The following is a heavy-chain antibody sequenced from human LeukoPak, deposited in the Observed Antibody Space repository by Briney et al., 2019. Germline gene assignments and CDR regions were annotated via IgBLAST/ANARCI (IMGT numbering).Heavy chain of an antibody. CDR3: ARAAGGWDKYYYYYVDV. V-gene: IGHV4-4*02. CDR1: GFTFSNAW. D-gene: IGHD1-26*01. J-gene: IGHJ6*03. Sequence: GSLRLSCAASGFTFSNAWMSWVRQPPGKGLEWIGSMYHSWSTYHNPSLKGRVTIALDTSKNQFSLKLSSVTAADTAVYYCARAAGGWDKYYYYYVDVWGKGTTVTVSS. CDR2: MYHSWST.